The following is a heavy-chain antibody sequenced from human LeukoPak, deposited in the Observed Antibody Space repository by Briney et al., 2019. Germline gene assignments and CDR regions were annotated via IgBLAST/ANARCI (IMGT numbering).Heavy chain of an antibody. CDR3: AKERTSEGYFDY. V-gene: IGHV3-23*01. Sequence: GGSLRLSCEASGFTFSSFWMSWVRQAPGKGLEWVSALSGSGGSSYYADSVRGRFTISRDNSKNTLYLQMNSLRAEDTALYYCAKERTSEGYFDYWGQGTLVTVSS. CDR1: GFTFSSFW. D-gene: IGHD2-2*01. CDR2: LSGSGGSS. J-gene: IGHJ4*02.